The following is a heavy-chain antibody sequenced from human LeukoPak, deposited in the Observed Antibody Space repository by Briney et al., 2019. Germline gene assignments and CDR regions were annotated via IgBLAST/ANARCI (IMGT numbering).Heavy chain of an antibody. CDR2: ISTSGGST. Sequence: GGSLRLSCAASGFTFSSYAMSWVRQAPGKGLEWVSTISTSGGSTYYADSVKGRFTISRDNSKNTLYLQMNSLRAEDRAVYYCAKDRSQWLVWDKYYFDYWGQGTLVTVSS. D-gene: IGHD6-19*01. V-gene: IGHV3-23*01. J-gene: IGHJ4*02. CDR3: AKDRSQWLVWDKYYFDY. CDR1: GFTFSSYA.